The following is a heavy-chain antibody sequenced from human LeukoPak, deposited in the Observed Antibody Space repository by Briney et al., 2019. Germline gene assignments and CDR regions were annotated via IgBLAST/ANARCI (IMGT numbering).Heavy chain of an antibody. CDR1: GYTFTSYA. CDR3: ARVDPIYYGNDY. CDR2: ISAYNGNT. Sequence: ASVKVSCKASGYTFTSYAMHWVRQAPGQGLEWMGWISAYNGNTNYAQKLQGRVTMTTDTSTSTAYMELRSLRSDDTAVYYCARVDPIYYGNDYWGQGTLVTVSS. V-gene: IGHV1-18*01. D-gene: IGHD3-10*01. J-gene: IGHJ4*02.